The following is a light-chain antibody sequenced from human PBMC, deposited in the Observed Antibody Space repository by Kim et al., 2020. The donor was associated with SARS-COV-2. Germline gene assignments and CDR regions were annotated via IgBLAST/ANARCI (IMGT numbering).Light chain of an antibody. CDR2: GAS. CDR3: QQYYNWPPVT. Sequence: SPGKRVTLSCRASQSISNKLAWYQQKPGQAPRLLISGASTRATGIPARFSGSGSRTEFTLDISSLQSEDFAVYYCQQYYNWPPVTFGGGTKVDIK. CDR1: QSISNK. J-gene: IGKJ4*01. V-gene: IGKV3-15*01.